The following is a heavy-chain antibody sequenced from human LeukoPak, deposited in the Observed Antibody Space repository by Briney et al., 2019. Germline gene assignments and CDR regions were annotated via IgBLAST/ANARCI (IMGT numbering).Heavy chain of an antibody. CDR2: IKSKTDDGTT. V-gene: IGHV3-15*01. D-gene: IGHD2-15*01. Sequence: GGSLRLSCAAYGFTSSNAWMGWGRQAPGEGLEWDGRIKSKTDDGTTDYAATVKGRFTISRDDSKNTLYLQMNSLKTEDTAVYYYTTARVVAATGWESYFDYWGQGTLVTVSS. J-gene: IGHJ4*02. CDR3: TTARVVAATGWESYFDY. CDR1: GFTSSNAW.